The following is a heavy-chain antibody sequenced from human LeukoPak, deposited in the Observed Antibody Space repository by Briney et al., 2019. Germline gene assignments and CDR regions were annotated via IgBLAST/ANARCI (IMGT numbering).Heavy chain of an antibody. J-gene: IGHJ6*03. Sequence: GGSLRLSCAASGFTFSSYAMSWVRQAPGKGLEWVSAISGSGGSTYYADSVKGRFTISRDDSKNTLYLQMNSLRAEDTAVYYCARSDSSGYYRLYYYYYYMDVWGKGTTVTVSS. V-gene: IGHV3-23*01. CDR1: GFTFSSYA. CDR2: ISGSGGST. CDR3: ARSDSSGYYRLYYYYYYMDV. D-gene: IGHD3-22*01.